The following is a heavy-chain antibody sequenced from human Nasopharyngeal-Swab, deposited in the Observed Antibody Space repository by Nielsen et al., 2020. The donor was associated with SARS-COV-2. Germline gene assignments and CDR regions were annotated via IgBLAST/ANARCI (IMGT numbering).Heavy chain of an antibody. J-gene: IGHJ4*02. CDR2: VTPDGGSP. CDR3: VRAYGSGNYFDY. Sequence: ETLSLTCSASGFTFSSHAMHWVRQAPGKGLEYLAAVTPDGGSPYYADSVKGRFIISRDNSKNTLYLQLSSLRAEDTAVYYCVRAYGSGNYFDYWGQGTLVTVSS. CDR1: GFTFSSHA. V-gene: IGHV3-64D*06. D-gene: IGHD3-10*01.